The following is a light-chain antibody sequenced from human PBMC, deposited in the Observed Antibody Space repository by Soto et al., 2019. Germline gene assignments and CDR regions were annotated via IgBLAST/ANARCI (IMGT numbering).Light chain of an antibody. J-gene: IGKJ1*01. CDR1: QSVSSNY. CDR3: QQYGRSPT. Sequence: EIVLTQSPGTLSLSPGERATLSCRSSQSVSSNYLAWYQQKPDQAPRLVIYDVSGRATGIPDRFSGSGSGTDFTLTIIRLEREDFAVYYCQQYGRSPTFGQGTKVEIK. V-gene: IGKV3-20*01. CDR2: DVS.